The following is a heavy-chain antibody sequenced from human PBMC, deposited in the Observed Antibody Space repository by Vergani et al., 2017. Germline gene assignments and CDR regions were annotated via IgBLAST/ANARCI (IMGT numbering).Heavy chain of an antibody. CDR3: ARAYYDILTGYPEYFQH. J-gene: IGHJ1*01. Sequence: EVQPVESGGGLVQPGGSLRLSCAASGFTFSSYEMNWVRQAPGKGLEWVSYISSSGSTIYYADSVKGRFTISRDNAKNSLYLQMNSLRAEDTAVYYCARAYYDILTGYPEYFQHWGQGTLVTVSS. D-gene: IGHD3-9*01. V-gene: IGHV3-48*03. CDR1: GFTFSSYE. CDR2: ISSSGSTI.